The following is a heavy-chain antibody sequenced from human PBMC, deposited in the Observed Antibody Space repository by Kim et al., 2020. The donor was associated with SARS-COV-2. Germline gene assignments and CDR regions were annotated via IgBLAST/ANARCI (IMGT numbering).Heavy chain of an antibody. CDR2: ISYEGSKK. CDR1: GFNFNYYG. CDR3: AKWGGVFDFSNSSYIHY. D-gene: IGHD3-3*01. V-gene: IGHV3-30*18. Sequence: GGSLRLSCVVSGFNFNYYGMHWVRQAPGKGLEGVAGISYEGSKKFYADSLMGRFTISRDSSKNTLYLQRDSLRSGDTAVYYCAKWGGVFDFSNSSYIHY. J-gene: IGHJ4*01.